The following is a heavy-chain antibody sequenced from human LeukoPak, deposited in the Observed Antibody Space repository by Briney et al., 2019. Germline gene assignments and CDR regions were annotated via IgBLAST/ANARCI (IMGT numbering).Heavy chain of an antibody. D-gene: IGHD3-22*01. CDR2: IIPILGIA. CDR3: ARDLGSLPYYYDSSGPNGGY. Sequence: ASVKDSCKASGGTFSSYTISWVRQAPGQGLEWMGRIIPILGIANYAQKFQGRVTITADKSTSTAYMELSSLRSEDTAVYYCARDLGSLPYYYDSSGPNGGYWGQGTLVTVSS. J-gene: IGHJ4*02. V-gene: IGHV1-69*04. CDR1: GGTFSSYT.